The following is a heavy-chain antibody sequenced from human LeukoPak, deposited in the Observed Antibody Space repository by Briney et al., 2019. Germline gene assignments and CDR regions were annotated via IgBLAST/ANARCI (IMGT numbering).Heavy chain of an antibody. D-gene: IGHD4-17*01. Sequence: ASVKVSCKASGYTFTSYVISWVRQAPGQGLEWMGWISAYNGNTKYTQKFQGRVTMTTDTSTSTAYMGLRSLRSDDTAVYYCARDLYGDLLDYWGQGTLVTVSS. CDR2: ISAYNGNT. CDR3: ARDLYGDLLDY. J-gene: IGHJ4*02. CDR1: GYTFTSYV. V-gene: IGHV1-18*01.